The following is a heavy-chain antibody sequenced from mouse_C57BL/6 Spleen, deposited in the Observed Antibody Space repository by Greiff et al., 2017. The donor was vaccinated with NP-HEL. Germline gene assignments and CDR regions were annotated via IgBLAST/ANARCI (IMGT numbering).Heavy chain of an antibody. J-gene: IGHJ3*01. CDR3: ARTGPWFAY. D-gene: IGHD4-1*01. CDR2: IDPSDSYT. CDR1: GYTFTSYW. V-gene: IGHV1-69*01. Sequence: QVQLQQPGAELVMPGASVKLSCKASGYTFTSYWMHWVKQRPGQGLEWIGEIDPSDSYTNYNQKFKGESTLTVDKSSSTAYMQLSSLTSEDSAVYYCARTGPWFAYWGQGTLVTVSA.